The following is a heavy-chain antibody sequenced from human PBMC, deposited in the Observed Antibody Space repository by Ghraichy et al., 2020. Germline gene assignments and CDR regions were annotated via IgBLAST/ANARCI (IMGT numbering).Heavy chain of an antibody. CDR2: IIPIFGTA. J-gene: IGHJ2*01. CDR1: GGTFSSYA. D-gene: IGHD6-13*01. CDR3: AHSSSWYRDYWYFDL. V-gene: IGHV1-69*05. Sequence: SVKVSCKASGGTFSSYAISWVRLAPGQGLEWMGGIIPIFGTANYAQKFQGRVTITTDESTSTAYMELSSLRSEDTAVYYCAHSSSWYRDYWYFDLWGRGTLVTVSS.